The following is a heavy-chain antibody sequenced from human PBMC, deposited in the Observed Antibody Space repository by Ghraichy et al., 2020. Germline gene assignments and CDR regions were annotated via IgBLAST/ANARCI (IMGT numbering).Heavy chain of an antibody. D-gene: IGHD3-9*01. CDR3: ARGTVLRYFDWLSKTSNFDY. CDR2: INHSGST. V-gene: IGHV4-34*01. CDR1: GGSFSGYY. Sequence: ETLSLNCAVYGGSFSGYYWSWIRQPPGKGLEWIGEINHSGSTNYNPSLKSRVTISVDTSKNQFSLKLSSVTAADTAVYYCARGTVLRYFDWLSKTSNFDYWGQGTLVTVSS. J-gene: IGHJ4*02.